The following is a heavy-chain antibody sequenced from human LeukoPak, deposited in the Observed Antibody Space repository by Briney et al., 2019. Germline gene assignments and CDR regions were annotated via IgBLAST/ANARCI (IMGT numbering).Heavy chain of an antibody. CDR3: AGPWYQFGFDP. J-gene: IGHJ5*02. D-gene: IGHD6-13*01. CDR2: IYPSTGCT. CDR1: GYTFTGYY. V-gene: IGHV1-2*02. Sequence: ASVTVSCKASGYTFTGYYLNWVRQAPGQGLEWMGWIYPSTGCTTYAPYFQGRVTMSSDTSISTSYMELIGLRSDDTAVYYCAGPWYQFGFDPWGQGTLVSVSS.